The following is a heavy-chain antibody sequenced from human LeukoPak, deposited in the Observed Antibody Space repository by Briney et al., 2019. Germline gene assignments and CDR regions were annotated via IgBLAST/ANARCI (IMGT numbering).Heavy chain of an antibody. CDR3: ASQRYSSSWYSAEYFQH. D-gene: IGHD6-13*01. CDR2: INSSGSTI. CDR1: GFTFSDYY. J-gene: IGHJ1*01. V-gene: IGHV3-11*04. Sequence: GGSLRLSCAASGFTFSDYYMSWIRQAPGKGLEWGSYINSSGSTIYYADSVKGRFTISRDNAKNSLYLQMNSLRAEDTAVYYCASQRYSSSWYSAEYFQHWGQGTLVTVSS.